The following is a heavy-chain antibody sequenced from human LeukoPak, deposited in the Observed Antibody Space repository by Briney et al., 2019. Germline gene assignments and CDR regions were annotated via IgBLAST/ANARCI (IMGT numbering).Heavy chain of an antibody. Sequence: SETLSLTCTVSGGSISSGGYYWSWIRQHPGKGLEWIGYIYYNGSTYYNPALKSRVTISVDTSKNPFSLKLSSVTAADTAVYYCARTITMVRGVPKALYGMDVWGQGTTVTVSS. D-gene: IGHD3-10*01. V-gene: IGHV4-31*03. CDR2: IYYNGST. J-gene: IGHJ6*02. CDR3: ARTITMVRGVPKALYGMDV. CDR1: GGSISSGGYY.